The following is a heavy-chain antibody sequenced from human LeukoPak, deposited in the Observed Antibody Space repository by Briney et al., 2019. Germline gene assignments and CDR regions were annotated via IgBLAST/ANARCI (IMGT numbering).Heavy chain of an antibody. Sequence: KPSETLSLTCTVSGGSISNYYWSWIRQPPGKGLEWIGYIYDTGSTNYNPSLKSRVTISVDTSKNQFSLKLSSVTAADTAVYYCARHNDYDSSGYYLDYWGQGTLVTVSS. CDR2: IYDTGST. CDR1: GGSISNYY. J-gene: IGHJ4*02. V-gene: IGHV4-59*08. D-gene: IGHD3-22*01. CDR3: ARHNDYDSSGYYLDY.